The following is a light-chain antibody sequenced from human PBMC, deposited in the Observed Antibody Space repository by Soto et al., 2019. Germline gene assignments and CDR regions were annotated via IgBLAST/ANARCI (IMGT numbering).Light chain of an antibody. CDR2: AAS. Sequence: DIQMTQSPPSLSASVGDRVTITCRASQDISNYLAWYRQRPGKVPRLLIYAASTLQSGVPSRFSGSGSGTDFTLTISSLLPEDAATYYCQNLDSAAFTFGPGTKVDIK. V-gene: IGKV1-27*01. J-gene: IGKJ3*01. CDR1: QDISNY. CDR3: QNLDSAAFT.